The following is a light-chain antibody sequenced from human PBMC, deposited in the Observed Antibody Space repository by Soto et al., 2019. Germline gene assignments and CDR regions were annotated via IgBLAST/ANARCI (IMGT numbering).Light chain of an antibody. Sequence: QSVLTQPPSLPGAPGQRVTISCTGSGSNIGAPYDVHWYQHLPGTAPKLLIYGSTNRPSGVPGRFSGSKSDTSASLAITGLQAEDEADYYCQSYDSSLSGYVFGAGTKVTVL. J-gene: IGLJ1*01. CDR1: GSNIGAPYD. CDR3: QSYDSSLSGYV. CDR2: GST. V-gene: IGLV1-40*01.